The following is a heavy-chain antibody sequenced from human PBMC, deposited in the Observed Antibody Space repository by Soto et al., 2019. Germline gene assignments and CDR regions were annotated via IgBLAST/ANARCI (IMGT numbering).Heavy chain of an antibody. J-gene: IGHJ4*02. CDR1: GGTINYGGYS. CDR2: FAHLQTT. CDR3: AGGGGYESYDF. D-gene: IGHD2-15*01. V-gene: IGHV4-30-2*06. Sequence: SDPPSLTCRDSGGTINYGGYSWSGIRQSAGSGLEWLGYFAHLQTTYFKPSYNRRLSQSTDMSRIQLCLSFSSMTAGDKAVYYCAGGGGYESYDFWGQGIQVTVS.